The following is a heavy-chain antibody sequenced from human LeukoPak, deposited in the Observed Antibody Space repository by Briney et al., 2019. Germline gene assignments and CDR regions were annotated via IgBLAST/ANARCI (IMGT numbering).Heavy chain of an antibody. Sequence: SETLSLTCTVSGYSTSSGYYWGWIRQPPGKGLEWIGSIYHSGSTYYNPSLKSRVTISVDTSKNQFSLKLSSVTAADTAVYYCAREADEYWFDPWGQGTLVTVSS. CDR3: AREADEYWFDP. CDR2: IYHSGST. CDR1: GYSTSSGYY. V-gene: IGHV4-38-2*02. J-gene: IGHJ5*02.